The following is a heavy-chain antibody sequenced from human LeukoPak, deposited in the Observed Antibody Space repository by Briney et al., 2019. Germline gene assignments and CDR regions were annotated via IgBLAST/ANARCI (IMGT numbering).Heavy chain of an antibody. CDR1: GFTFSSYS. CDR2: ISSSGSYI. CDR3: ARDVPDILTNWFDP. D-gene: IGHD3-9*01. V-gene: IGHV3-21*01. Sequence: GGSLRLSCAASGFTFSSYSMNWVRQAPGEGLEWVSSISSSGSYIYYADSVKGRFTISRDNAKNSLYLQMNSLRAEDTAVYYCARDVPDILTNWFDPWGQGTLVTVSS. J-gene: IGHJ5*02.